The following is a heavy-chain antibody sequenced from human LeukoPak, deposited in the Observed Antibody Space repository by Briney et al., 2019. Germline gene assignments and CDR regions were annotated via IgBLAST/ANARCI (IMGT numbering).Heavy chain of an antibody. CDR1: SGSISSSNYY. Sequence: SETLSLTCTVSSGSISSSNYYWGWIRQPPGKGLEWIGSIYYSGSTYYNPSLKSRVTISVDTSKNQFSLKLSSVTAADTAVYYCARDRYYYDSSGYYTALDYWGQGTLVTVSS. J-gene: IGHJ4*02. V-gene: IGHV4-39*07. CDR3: ARDRYYYDSSGYYTALDY. D-gene: IGHD3-22*01. CDR2: IYYSGST.